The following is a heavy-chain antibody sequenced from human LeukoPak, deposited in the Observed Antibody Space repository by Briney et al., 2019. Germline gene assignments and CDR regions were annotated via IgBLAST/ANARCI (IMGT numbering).Heavy chain of an antibody. CDR1: GGSISSGDYY. D-gene: IGHD1/OR15-1a*01. CDR2: IYYSGST. Sequence: SETLSLTCTVSGGSISSGDYYWSWIRQHPGKGLEWIGYIYYSGSTYYNPSLKSRVTISVDTSKNQFSLKLSSVTAADTAVYYCARVVRTGNKHDAFDIWGQGTMVTVSS. V-gene: IGHV4-31*03. J-gene: IGHJ3*02. CDR3: ARVVRTGNKHDAFDI.